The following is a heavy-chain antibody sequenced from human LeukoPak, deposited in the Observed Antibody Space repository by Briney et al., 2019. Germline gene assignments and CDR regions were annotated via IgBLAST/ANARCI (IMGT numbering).Heavy chain of an antibody. Sequence: GGSLRLSCSASGFTFNSYGMHWVRQAPGKGLEWVAFIRYDGSNKYYVGSVKGRFTISRDNSKNTLYLQMNSLRAEDTAVYYCAKGSGWEMSYYYYYMDVWGKGTTVTISS. V-gene: IGHV3-30*02. CDR1: GFTFNSYG. CDR2: IRYDGSNK. J-gene: IGHJ6*03. D-gene: IGHD1-26*01. CDR3: AKGSGWEMSYYYYYMDV.